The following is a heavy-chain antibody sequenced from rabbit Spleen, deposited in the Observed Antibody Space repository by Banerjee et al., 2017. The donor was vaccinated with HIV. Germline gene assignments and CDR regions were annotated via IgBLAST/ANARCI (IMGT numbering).Heavy chain of an antibody. CDR3: ARDAGTSFSTYGMDL. D-gene: IGHD8-1*01. CDR2: IDAGSSGFT. CDR1: GVSFSGSSY. Sequence: QSLEESGGGLVKPGASLTLTCIASGVSFSGSSYMGWVRQAPGKGLEWIACIDAGSSGFTYFASWAKGRFTISKTSSTTVTLQMTSLTAADTATYFCARDAGTSFSTYGMDLWGPGTLVTDS. J-gene: IGHJ6*01. V-gene: IGHV1S40*01.